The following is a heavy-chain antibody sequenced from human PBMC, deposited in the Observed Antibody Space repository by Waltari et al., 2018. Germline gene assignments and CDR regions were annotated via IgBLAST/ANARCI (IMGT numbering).Heavy chain of an antibody. CDR3: AKGAVTTGFNH. CDR2: INTSGITT. D-gene: IGHD4-4*01. CDR1: VFTFGRYD. V-gene: IGHV3-23*01. J-gene: IGHJ4*02. Sequence: DVQLLESGGGFVQPGGSTRLSCAPSVFTFGRYDINWVPQPPGKGLQWVATINTSGITTYYRDSLKGRFSISRDNSNSTLHLQMNSLRAEDTAVYYCAKGAVTTGFNHWGQGTLVTVSS.